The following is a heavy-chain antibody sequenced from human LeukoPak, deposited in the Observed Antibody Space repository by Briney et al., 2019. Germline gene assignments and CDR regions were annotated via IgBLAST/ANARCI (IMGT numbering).Heavy chain of an antibody. CDR3: TRDTGCSGGACYSFYDY. D-gene: IGHD2-21*01. J-gene: IGHJ4*02. V-gene: IGHV3-7*01. CDR1: GFMFNAYW. Sequence: TGGSLRLSCTGSGFMFNAYWMTWVRQAPGQGLEWVANIKEDGSAKYHVDSVKGRFTISRDNAKNSLYLQMNSLRVEDTAVYYCTRDTGCSGGACYSFYDYWGQGTLVTVSS. CDR2: IKEDGSAK.